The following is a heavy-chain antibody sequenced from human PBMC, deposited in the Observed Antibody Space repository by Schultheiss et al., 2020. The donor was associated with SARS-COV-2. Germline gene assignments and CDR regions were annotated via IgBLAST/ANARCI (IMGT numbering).Heavy chain of an antibody. CDR3: AKASSDFWSANFDY. Sequence: GESLKISCAASGFTFSSYSMNWVRQAPGKGLEWVSSISSSSSYIYYADSVKGRFTISRDNAKNSLYLQMDSLRAEDTAVYYCAKASSDFWSANFDYWGQGTLVTVSS. J-gene: IGHJ4*02. D-gene: IGHD3-3*01. CDR1: GFTFSSYS. V-gene: IGHV3-21*01. CDR2: ISSSSSYI.